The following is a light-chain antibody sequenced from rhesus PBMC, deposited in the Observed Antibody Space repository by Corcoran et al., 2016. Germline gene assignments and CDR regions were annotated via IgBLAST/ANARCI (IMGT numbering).Light chain of an antibody. CDR2: KAA. CDR1: QSISSW. CDR3: LQYSSSPHS. J-gene: IGKJ2*01. Sequence: DIQMTQSPSSLSASVGDTVTITCRASQSISSWLDWYQQNPGKAPKLLIYKAASLQSVVPSRFSGSGYGTDFTLTISSLQPEDFATYYCLQYSSSPHSFGQGTKVEIK. V-gene: IGKV1-22*01.